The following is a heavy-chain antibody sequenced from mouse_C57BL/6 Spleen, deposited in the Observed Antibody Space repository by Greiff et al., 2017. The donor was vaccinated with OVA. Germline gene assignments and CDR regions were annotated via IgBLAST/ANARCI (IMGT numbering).Heavy chain of an antibody. D-gene: IGHD1-1*01. J-gene: IGHJ2*01. CDR3: ATITTVVGY. CDR2: IDPSDSET. CDR1: GYTFTSYW. V-gene: IGHV1-52*01. Sequence: VQLQQPGAELVRPGSSVKLSCKASGYTFTSYWMHWVKQRPIQGLEWIGNIDPSDSETHYNQKFKDKANLTVDKSSRTDHMQLSSLTSEDAAVYYCATITTVVGYWGQGTTLTVSS.